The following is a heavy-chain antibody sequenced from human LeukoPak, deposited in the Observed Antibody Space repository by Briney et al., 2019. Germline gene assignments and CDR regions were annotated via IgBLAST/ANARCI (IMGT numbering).Heavy chain of an antibody. CDR3: AVYPLRLGELSMSLSDAFDI. V-gene: IGHV1-24*01. J-gene: IGHJ3*02. D-gene: IGHD3-16*02. Sequence: ASVKVSCKVSGYTITELSMHWVRQAPGKGLEWMGGFDPEDGETIYAQKFQGRVTMTEDTSTDTAYMELSSLRSEDTAVYYCAVYPLRLGELSMSLSDAFDIWGQGTMVTVSS. CDR1: GYTITELS. CDR2: FDPEDGET.